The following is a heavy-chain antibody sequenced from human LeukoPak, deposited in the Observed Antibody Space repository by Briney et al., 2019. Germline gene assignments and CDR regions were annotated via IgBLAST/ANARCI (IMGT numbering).Heavy chain of an antibody. CDR3: ARAVGTDGYNLWVY. V-gene: IGHV4-39*07. Sequence: PSETLSLTCTVSSGSISSSTYYWGWIRQPPGKGLEWIGTIYYTGSTSYNPSLKSRVTISVATSKNQFSLKLTSVTPADRPVYYCARAVGTDGYNLWVYWGQGTLVTVSS. D-gene: IGHD5-24*01. CDR2: IYYTGST. CDR1: SGSISSSTYY. J-gene: IGHJ4*02.